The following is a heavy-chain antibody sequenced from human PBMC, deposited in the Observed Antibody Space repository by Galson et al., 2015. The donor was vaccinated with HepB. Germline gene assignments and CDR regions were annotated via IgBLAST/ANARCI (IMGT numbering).Heavy chain of an antibody. CDR3: ARYAGSGPIEY. CDR2: IKQDDSEK. D-gene: IGHD2-2*01. V-gene: IGHV3-7*03. J-gene: IGHJ4*02. CDR1: GFTFSNYW. Sequence: SLRLSCAASGFTFSNYWMSWVRQAPGKGLEWVANIKQDDSEKHYVDSVKGRFTISRDNAKNSLYLQMNSLRAEDTAVYYCARYAGSGPIEYWGQGTLVTVSS.